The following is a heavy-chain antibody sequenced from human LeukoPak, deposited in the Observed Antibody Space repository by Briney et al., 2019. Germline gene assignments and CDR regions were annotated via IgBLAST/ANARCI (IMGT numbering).Heavy chain of an antibody. Sequence: ASVKVSCKASGYTFTSYGISWVRQAPGQGLEWMGWISAYNGSTNYAQKLQGRVTMTTDTSTSTAYMELRSLRSDDTAVYYCARPIAVPGTLYFDYWGQGTLVTVSS. D-gene: IGHD6-19*01. J-gene: IGHJ4*02. CDR1: GYTFTSYG. V-gene: IGHV1-18*04. CDR3: ARPIAVPGTLYFDY. CDR2: ISAYNGST.